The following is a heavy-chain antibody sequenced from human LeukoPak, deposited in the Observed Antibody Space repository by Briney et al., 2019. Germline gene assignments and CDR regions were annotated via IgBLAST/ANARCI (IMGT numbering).Heavy chain of an antibody. J-gene: IGHJ4*02. V-gene: IGHV3-30*02. D-gene: IGHD3/OR15-3a*01. Sequence: PGQSLRLSCAASGFTFSSYAMSWVRQAPGKGLEWVAFIRYDGSNKYYADSVKGRFTIPRDNSKNTLYLQMNSLRAEDTAVYYCANDPSKDWLPQDFDYWGQGTLVTVSS. CDR1: GFTFSSYA. CDR2: IRYDGSNK. CDR3: ANDPSKDWLPQDFDY.